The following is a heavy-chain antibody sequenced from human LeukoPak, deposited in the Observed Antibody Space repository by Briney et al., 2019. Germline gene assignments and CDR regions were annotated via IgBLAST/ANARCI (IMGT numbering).Heavy chain of an antibody. CDR3: ARPAYCGGNCYYFPDY. D-gene: IGHD2-21*02. V-gene: IGHV3-20*04. J-gene: IGHJ4*02. Sequence: SGGSLRLSCETSGFTLSSYSMNWVRQAPGKGLEWVSGINWNGGSTGYADSVKGRFTISRDNAKNSLYLQMNSLRAEDTAVYYCARPAYCGGNCYYFPDYWGQGTLVTVSS. CDR1: GFTLSSYS. CDR2: INWNGGST.